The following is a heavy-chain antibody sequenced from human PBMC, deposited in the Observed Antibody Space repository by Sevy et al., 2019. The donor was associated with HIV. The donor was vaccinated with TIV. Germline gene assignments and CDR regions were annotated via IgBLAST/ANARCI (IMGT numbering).Heavy chain of an antibody. D-gene: IGHD2-15*01. Sequence: GGSLRLSCAASGFTFSTYWMSWFRQAPGKGLEWVANINEDGTEKFYVDSVKGRFTMSRANAKNSLYLQMNSLRAEDAAVYYCARDNATVSGRGLRYYYYGTDVWGQGTTVTDSS. CDR1: GFTFSTYW. CDR3: ARDNATVSGRGLRYYYYGTDV. CDR2: INEDGTEK. J-gene: IGHJ6*02. V-gene: IGHV3-7*01.